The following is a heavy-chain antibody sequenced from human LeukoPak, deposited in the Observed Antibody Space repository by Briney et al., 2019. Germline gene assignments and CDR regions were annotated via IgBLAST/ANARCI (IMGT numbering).Heavy chain of an antibody. J-gene: IGHJ3*02. Sequence: ASVKVSCKASGSTFTSYYMHWVRQAPGQGLEWMGIINPSGGSTSYAQKLQGRVTMTRDTSTSTVYMELSSLRSEDTAVYYCARRYFDYPLAFDIWGQGTMVTVSS. CDR1: GSTFTSYY. CDR3: ARRYFDYPLAFDI. V-gene: IGHV1-46*03. D-gene: IGHD3-9*01. CDR2: INPSGGST.